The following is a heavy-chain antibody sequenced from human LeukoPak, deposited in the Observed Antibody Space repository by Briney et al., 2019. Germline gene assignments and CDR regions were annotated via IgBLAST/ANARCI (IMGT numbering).Heavy chain of an antibody. CDR3: SRDQRGTGYYDY. D-gene: IGHD3/OR15-3a*01. V-gene: IGHV3-49*04. J-gene: IGHJ4*02. Sequence: GGSLRLSCAASGFTFSSYWMSWVRQAPGKGLEWVGFIRSKAYGGTTEYAASVKGRFSISRDDSKSIAYLQMNSLKTEDTAVYYCSRDQRGTGYYDYWGQGTLVTVSS. CDR1: GFTFSSYW. CDR2: IRSKAYGGTT.